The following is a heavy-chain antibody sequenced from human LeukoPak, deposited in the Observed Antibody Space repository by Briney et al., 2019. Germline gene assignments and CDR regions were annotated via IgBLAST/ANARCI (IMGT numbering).Heavy chain of an antibody. CDR2: IYHSGST. J-gene: IGHJ4*02. CDR3: ARANRKLQLDPHFDY. CDR1: GYSISSGYY. V-gene: IGHV4-38-2*02. Sequence: SETLSLTCTVSGYSISSGYYWGWIRQPPGKGLEWIGSIYHSGSTYYNPSLKSRVTISVDTSKNQFSLKLSSVTAADTAVYYCARANRKLQLDPHFDYWGQGTLVTVSS. D-gene: IGHD6-13*01.